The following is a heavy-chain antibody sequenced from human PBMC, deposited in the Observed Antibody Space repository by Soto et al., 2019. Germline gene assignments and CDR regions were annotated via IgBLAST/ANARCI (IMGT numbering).Heavy chain of an antibody. Sequence: GPVKVSCKASGYTFTTYGITWLRQAPGQGLEWMGWISAYDGNTNYAQKLQGRVSMTTDPSTNTAYMELRSLRSDDTAVYYCARDPATAYSSSSFDYWGQGTLVTVSS. CDR2: ISAYDGNT. CDR1: GYTFTTYG. D-gene: IGHD6-6*01. V-gene: IGHV1-18*04. CDR3: ARDPATAYSSSSFDY. J-gene: IGHJ4*02.